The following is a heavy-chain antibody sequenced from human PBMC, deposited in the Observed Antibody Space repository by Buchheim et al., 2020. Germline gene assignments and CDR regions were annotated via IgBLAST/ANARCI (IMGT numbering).Heavy chain of an antibody. CDR1: GGSFSGYY. CDR2: INHSGST. Sequence: QVQLQQWGAGLLKPSETLSLTCAVYGGSFSGYYWSWIRQPPGKGLEWIGEINHSGSTNYNPSLKSRVTISVDTSKNQFSLKLSSVTAAGTAVYYCARVHSSSWYRRGYYYGMDVWGKGTT. J-gene: IGHJ6*04. CDR3: ARVHSSSWYRRGYYYGMDV. D-gene: IGHD6-13*01. V-gene: IGHV4-34*01.